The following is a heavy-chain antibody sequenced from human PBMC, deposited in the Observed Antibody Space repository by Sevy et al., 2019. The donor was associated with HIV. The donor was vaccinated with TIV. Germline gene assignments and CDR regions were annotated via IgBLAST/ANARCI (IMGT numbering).Heavy chain of an antibody. CDR1: GFTFSSYW. D-gene: IGHD2-21*01. CDR3: AKRRVQSGLSGGGANYGMDV. CDR2: LIGGGSRT. J-gene: IGHJ6*02. V-gene: IGHV3-23*01. Sequence: GGSLRLSCAVSGFTFSSYWMSWVRQAPGKGLEWVSTLIGGGSRTYYADSVTGRFIISRDNSRNTLYLQMNSLRAEDTAIYYGAKRRVQSGLSGGGANYGMDVCGRGTTVTVSS.